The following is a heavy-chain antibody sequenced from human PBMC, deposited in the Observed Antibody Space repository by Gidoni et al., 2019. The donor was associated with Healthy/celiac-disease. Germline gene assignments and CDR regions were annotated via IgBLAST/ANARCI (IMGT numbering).Heavy chain of an antibody. CDR1: GGSISSSSYY. V-gene: IGHV4-39*01. D-gene: IGHD2-2*02. CDR2: IYYSGST. J-gene: IGHJ4*02. CDR3: ARHVICSSTSCYTNFDY. Sequence: QLQLQESGPGLVKPSETLSLTCTVSGGSISSSSYYWGWIRQPPGKGLEWIGSIYYSGSTYYNPSLKSRVTISVDTSKNQFSLKLSSVTAADTAVYYCARHVICSSTSCYTNFDYWGQGTLVTVSS.